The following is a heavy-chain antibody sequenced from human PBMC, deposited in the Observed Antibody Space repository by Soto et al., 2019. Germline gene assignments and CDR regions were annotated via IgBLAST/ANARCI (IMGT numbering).Heavy chain of an antibody. V-gene: IGHV3-11*01. CDR1: GFSFRDYF. CDR3: ARDDYTYGVY. J-gene: IGHJ4*02. Sequence: GGSLRLSCAASGFSFRDYFMSWMRQAPGKGLEWVAYIGPYGNSKYYADSVKGRFTISRDDATNSLYLHMNSLRAEDTAVYYCARDDYTYGVYWGQGTPVTVSS. D-gene: IGHD2-2*02. CDR2: IGPYGNSK.